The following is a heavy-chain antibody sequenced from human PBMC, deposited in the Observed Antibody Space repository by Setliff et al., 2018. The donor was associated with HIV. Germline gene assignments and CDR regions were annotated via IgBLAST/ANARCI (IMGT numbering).Heavy chain of an antibody. V-gene: IGHV3-21*01. Sequence: GGSLRLSCAASGFTFSSYSINWVRQAPGKGLEWGSSIISSSTNIYYADSVKGRFTISRDTAKNSLYLQMNSLRAEDTAVYYCARVRDYYDSGAQAFDIWGQGTMVTVSS. CDR1: GFTFSSYS. CDR2: IISSSTNI. CDR3: ARVRDYYDSGAQAFDI. J-gene: IGHJ3*02. D-gene: IGHD3-22*01.